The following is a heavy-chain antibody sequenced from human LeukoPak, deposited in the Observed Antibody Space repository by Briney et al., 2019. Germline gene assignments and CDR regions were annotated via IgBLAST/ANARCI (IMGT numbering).Heavy chain of an antibody. CDR2: IYYSGST. Sequence: SETLSLTCTVSGGSIGSFYWSWIRQPPGKGLEWIGYIYYSGSTNYNPSLKSRVTISVDTSKNQISLKLSSVTAADTAVYYCASSYYYYMDVWGKGTTVTVSS. V-gene: IGHV4-59*01. CDR3: ASSYYYYMDV. CDR1: GGSIGSFY. J-gene: IGHJ6*03.